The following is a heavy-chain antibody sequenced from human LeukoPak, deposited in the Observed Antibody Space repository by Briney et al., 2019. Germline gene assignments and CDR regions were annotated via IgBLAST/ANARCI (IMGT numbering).Heavy chain of an antibody. D-gene: IGHD6-13*01. CDR2: ISGSSSTI. CDR1: GFTFSSYT. Sequence: GGSLRLSCAASGFTFSSYTMNWVRQAPGKGLEWVSYISGSSSTIYYADSVKGRFTISRDNAKNSLYLQMNSLRAEDTAVYYCARDRPGGSSLDYWGQGILVTVSS. V-gene: IGHV3-48*04. CDR3: ARDRPGGSSLDY. J-gene: IGHJ4*02.